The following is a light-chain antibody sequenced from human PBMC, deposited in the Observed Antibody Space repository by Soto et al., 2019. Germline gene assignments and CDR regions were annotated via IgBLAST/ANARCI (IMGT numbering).Light chain of an antibody. J-gene: IGKJ1*01. V-gene: IGKV3-20*01. Sequence: EIVLTQSPGTLSLSPGEGATLXWRASQSIISSYFAWYQQKPGQTPRLLIYGASRRATGIPDRFSGSGSGTDFTLTISRLEPEDFAVYYCQHYGSSPWTFGQGTKVDIK. CDR2: GAS. CDR3: QHYGSSPWT. CDR1: QSIISSY.